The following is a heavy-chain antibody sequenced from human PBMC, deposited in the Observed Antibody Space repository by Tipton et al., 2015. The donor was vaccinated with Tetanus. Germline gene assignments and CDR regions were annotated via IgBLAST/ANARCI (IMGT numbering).Heavy chain of an antibody. J-gene: IGHJ4*01. CDR2: IYYSGTT. Sequence: TLSLTCTVSGGSISSSSFYWGWIRQPPGKELEWIGSIYYSGTTDYNPSLKSRVIISVDTSKNQFSLKLSSVTAADSALYFCARGTDAYKSGNYWGQGTLVTVSS. CDR1: GGSISSSSFY. V-gene: IGHV4-39*07. CDR3: ARGTDAYKSGNY. D-gene: IGHD5-24*01.